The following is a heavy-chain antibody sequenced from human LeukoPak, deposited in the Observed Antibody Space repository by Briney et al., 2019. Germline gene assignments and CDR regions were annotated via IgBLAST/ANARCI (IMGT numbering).Heavy chain of an antibody. D-gene: IGHD3-22*01. Sequence: PGGSLRLSCAASGFTFSTYIMNWVRQAPGKGLEWVSYISSSSGPIYYAASVKGRFTISRDNAKNSLYLQMNSLRAEDTAVYYCARVNFYDSSGYYVYYFDYWGQGTLVTVSS. CDR1: GFTFSTYI. CDR3: ARVNFYDSSGYYVYYFDY. V-gene: IGHV3-48*04. J-gene: IGHJ4*02. CDR2: ISSSSGPI.